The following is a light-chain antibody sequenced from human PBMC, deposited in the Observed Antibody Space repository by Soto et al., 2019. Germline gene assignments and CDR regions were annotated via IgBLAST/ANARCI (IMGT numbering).Light chain of an antibody. V-gene: IGLV2-14*01. CDR1: SSDVGGYSY. CDR3: SSFSSITREV. CDR2: EVS. Sequence: QSVLTQPASVSGSPGQSITISCTGTSSDVGGYSYVSWYQQHPGKTPKLMIYEVSNRPSGVSHRFSGSKSGNTASLTISGLRTEDEADYYCSSFSSITREVFGGGTKVTVL. J-gene: IGLJ2*01.